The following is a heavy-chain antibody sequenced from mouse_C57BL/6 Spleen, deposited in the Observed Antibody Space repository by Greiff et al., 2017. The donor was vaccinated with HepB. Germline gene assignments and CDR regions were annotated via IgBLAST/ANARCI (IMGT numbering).Heavy chain of an antibody. V-gene: IGHV1-39*01. CDR2: INPNYGTT. CDR3: ARCYYGSSQYAMDY. CDR1: GYSFTDYN. J-gene: IGHJ4*01. Sequence: EVNLVESGPELVKPGASVKISCKASGYSFTDYNMNWVKQSNGKSLEWIGVINPNYGTTSYNQKFKGKATLTVDQSSSTAYMQLNSLTSEDSAVYYCARCYYGSSQYAMDYWGQGTSVTVSS. D-gene: IGHD1-1*01.